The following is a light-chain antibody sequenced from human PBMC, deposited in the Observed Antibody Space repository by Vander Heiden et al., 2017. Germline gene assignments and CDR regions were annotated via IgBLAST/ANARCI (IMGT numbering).Light chain of an antibody. Sequence: DAVMTPSPLSLTVSLGQPASISCRSRHSLVHSDGNTYLNWFHQRPGQSPRRLIYKVSNRDSGVPDRFSGSESGTDFTLKISRVEAEDVGVYYCMQGTHWPYTFGQGTNLEI. CDR1: HSLVHSDGNTY. CDR3: MQGTHWPYT. J-gene: IGKJ2*01. CDR2: KVS. V-gene: IGKV2-30*02.